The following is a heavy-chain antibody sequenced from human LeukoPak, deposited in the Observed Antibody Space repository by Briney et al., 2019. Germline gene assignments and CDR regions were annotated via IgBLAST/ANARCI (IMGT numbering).Heavy chain of an antibody. CDR1: GFTFSDHW. D-gene: IGHD4-17*01. CDR3: ARGPNFGDYVDFLDS. J-gene: IGHJ4*02. Sequence: GRSLRLSCEASGFTFSDHWMTWVRQAPGKGLEWVANIKQGGSQKYYVDSVKGRFTISRDDVKSTLFLQMNNLRAEDSALYYCARGPNFGDYVDFLDSWGQGTLVTVSS. V-gene: IGHV3-7*01. CDR2: IKQGGSQK.